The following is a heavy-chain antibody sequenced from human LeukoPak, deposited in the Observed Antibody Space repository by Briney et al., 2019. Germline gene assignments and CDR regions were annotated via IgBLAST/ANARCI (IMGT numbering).Heavy chain of an antibody. CDR2: IYTSGST. J-gene: IGHJ4*02. CDR3: ARVADYYDSSGYYDY. D-gene: IGHD3-22*01. Sequence: SETLSLTCTVSGGSISSGSYYWSWIRQPAGKGLEWIGRIYTSGSTNYNPSLKSRVTISYTSKNQFSLKLNSVTAADTAVYYCARVADYYDSSGYYDYWGQGTLVTVSS. CDR1: GGSISSGSYY. V-gene: IGHV4-61*02.